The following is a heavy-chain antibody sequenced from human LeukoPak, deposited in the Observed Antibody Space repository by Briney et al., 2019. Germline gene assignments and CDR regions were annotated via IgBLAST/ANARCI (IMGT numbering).Heavy chain of an antibody. CDR1: GFTFSSYG. CDR2: ISYDGSNK. Sequence: PGGSLRLSCAASGFTFSSYGMHWVRQAPGKGLEWVAVISYDGSNKYYADSVKGRFTISRDNSKNTLYLQMNSLRAEDPAVYYCAKLWDYYGSGSYYNLYYFDCWGQGTLVTVSS. V-gene: IGHV3-30*18. D-gene: IGHD3-10*01. J-gene: IGHJ4*02. CDR3: AKLWDYYGSGSYYNLYYFDC.